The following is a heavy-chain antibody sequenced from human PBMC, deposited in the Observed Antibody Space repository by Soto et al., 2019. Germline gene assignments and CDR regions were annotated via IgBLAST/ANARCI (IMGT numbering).Heavy chain of an antibody. CDR2: MNPNSGNT. J-gene: IGHJ3*02. Sequence: ASVKVSCKASGYTFTSYDINWVRQATGQGLEWMGWMNPNSGNTGYAQKFQGRVTMTRNTSISTAYMELSSLRSEDTAVYYCARARRGTIFLPRDAFDIWGQGTMVTVSS. D-gene: IGHD3-3*01. CDR3: ARARRGTIFLPRDAFDI. CDR1: GYTFTSYD. V-gene: IGHV1-8*01.